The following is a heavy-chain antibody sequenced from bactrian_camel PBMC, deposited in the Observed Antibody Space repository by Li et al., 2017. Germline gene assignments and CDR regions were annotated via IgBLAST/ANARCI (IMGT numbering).Heavy chain of an antibody. CDR1: GVSFRNLQ. V-gene: IGHV3S40*01. D-gene: IGHD2*01. Sequence: VQLVESGGGLVQPGGSLRLSCGASGVSFRNLQMNWVRRAPGKGLDWLSSITGGGTDIYYADSVSGRFTISRDNAKNTVYLQMNSLKSEDTALYYCVRGGYRHFDYWGQGTQVTVS. J-gene: IGHJ6*01. CDR3: VRGGYRHFDY. CDR2: ITGGGTDI.